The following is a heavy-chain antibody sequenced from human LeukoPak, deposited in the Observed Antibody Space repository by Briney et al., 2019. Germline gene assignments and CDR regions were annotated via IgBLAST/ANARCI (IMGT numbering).Heavy chain of an antibody. J-gene: IGHJ4*02. V-gene: IGHV3-30*02. CDR2: IRYDGSNK. CDR1: GFTFSSYG. CDR3: AKDPSSSTPYYFDY. D-gene: IGHD6-6*01. Sequence: RTGGSLRLSCAASGFTFSSYGMHWVRQAPGKGLEGVAFIRYDGSNKYYEDSVKGRFNISRDNYKNTVYLQMNSLRAEDTAVYYCAKDPSSSTPYYFDYWGQGTLVTVSS.